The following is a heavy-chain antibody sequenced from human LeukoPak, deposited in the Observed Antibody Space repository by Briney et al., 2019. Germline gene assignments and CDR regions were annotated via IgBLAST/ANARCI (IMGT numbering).Heavy chain of an antibody. D-gene: IGHD2-2*01. V-gene: IGHV1-69*04. CDR2: IIPILGIA. Sequence: ASVKVSCKASGGTFSSYAISWVRQAPGQGLEWMGRIIPILGIANYAQKFQGRVTITADKSTSTAYMELSSLRSEDTAVYYCARDEIVVVPAATLMYYYHGMDVWGQGTTVTVSS. J-gene: IGHJ6*02. CDR3: ARDEIVVVPAATLMYYYHGMDV. CDR1: GGTFSSYA.